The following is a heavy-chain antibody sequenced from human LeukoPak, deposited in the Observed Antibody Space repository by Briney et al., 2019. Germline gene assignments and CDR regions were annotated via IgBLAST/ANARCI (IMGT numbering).Heavy chain of an antibody. CDR2: ISGGGGST. CDR1: GFTFSNV. V-gene: IGHV3-23*01. D-gene: IGHD1-26*01. Sequence: GGSLRLSCAGSGFTFSNVNWVRQAPGKGLEWVSTISGGGGSTYYADSVKGRFAISRDNSKNTLYLQVNSLRAEDTAVYYCAKGGKWDVTPFDYWGQGTLVTVSS. J-gene: IGHJ4*02. CDR3: AKGGKWDVTPFDY.